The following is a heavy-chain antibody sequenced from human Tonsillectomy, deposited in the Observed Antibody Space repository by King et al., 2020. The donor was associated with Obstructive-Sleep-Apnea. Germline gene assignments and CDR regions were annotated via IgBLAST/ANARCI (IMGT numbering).Heavy chain of an antibody. CDR1: GFSFSNYV. D-gene: IGHD3-10*01. V-gene: IGHV3-23*04. CDR2: ISGSGGST. CDR3: AKVLSEQYFQL. Sequence: VQLVESGGGLVQPGGSLRLSCVASGFSFSNYVMNWVRQAPGKGLEWVSAISGSGGSTYYADSVKGRFTISRDNSKNTRYLQMNSLSAEDTAVYFCAKVLSEQYFQLWGQGTLVTVSS. J-gene: IGHJ1*01.